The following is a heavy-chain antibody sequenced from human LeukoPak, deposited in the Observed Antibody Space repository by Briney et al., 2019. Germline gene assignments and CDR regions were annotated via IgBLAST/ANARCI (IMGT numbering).Heavy chain of an antibody. CDR3: VRDWDHFDFDS. D-gene: IGHD1-14*01. Sequence: GGSLRLSCATSGFTFSNYWMHWVRQAPGKGLVWVSRIKGDGSHTIYADSVKGRFTISRDNAKNTLYLQMKSLRDEDTAVYYCVRDWDHFDFDSWGQGTLVTVSS. CDR2: IKGDGSHT. J-gene: IGHJ5*01. CDR1: GFTFSNYW. V-gene: IGHV3-74*01.